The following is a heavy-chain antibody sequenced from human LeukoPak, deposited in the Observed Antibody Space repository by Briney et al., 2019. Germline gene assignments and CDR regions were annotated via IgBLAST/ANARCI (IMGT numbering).Heavy chain of an antibody. D-gene: IGHD3-10*01. CDR2: IIPIFGTA. CDR3: ATDLSGSGSPQE. J-gene: IGHJ4*02. V-gene: IGHV1-69*05. Sequence: GASVKVSCKASGGTFISYAISWVRQAPGQGLEWMGGIIPIFGTANYAQKFQGRVTITTDESTSTAYMELSSLRSEDTAVYYCATDLSGSGSPQEWGQGTLVTVSS. CDR1: GGTFISYA.